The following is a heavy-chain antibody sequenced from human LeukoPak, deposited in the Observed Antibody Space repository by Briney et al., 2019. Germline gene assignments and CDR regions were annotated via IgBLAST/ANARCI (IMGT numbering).Heavy chain of an antibody. Sequence: GASVKVSCKASGYTFTSYDINWVRQATGQGLEWMGWMNPNSGNTGYAQKFQGRVTMTRNTSISTAYMELSSLRSEDTAVYYCARGLSDCSSTSCYADYYYGMDVWGQGTTVTVSS. J-gene: IGHJ6*02. CDR1: GYTFTSYD. D-gene: IGHD2-2*01. CDR2: MNPNSGNT. CDR3: ARGLSDCSSTSCYADYYYGMDV. V-gene: IGHV1-8*01.